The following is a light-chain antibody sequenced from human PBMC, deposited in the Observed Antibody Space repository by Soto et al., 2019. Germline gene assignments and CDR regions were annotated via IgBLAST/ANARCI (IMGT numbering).Light chain of an antibody. CDR3: QNYNSYSEA. CDR1: QGIRND. V-gene: IGKV1-17*01. Sequence: IQMPQSPSSMSASVGDIVHITFLASQGIRNDLDWFQQKPGKAPKLLIYAASNLQSGVPARFSGSGSGTEFSLTISSLQPDDFATYYCQNYNSYSEACGQGHKVDIK. J-gene: IGKJ1*01. CDR2: AAS.